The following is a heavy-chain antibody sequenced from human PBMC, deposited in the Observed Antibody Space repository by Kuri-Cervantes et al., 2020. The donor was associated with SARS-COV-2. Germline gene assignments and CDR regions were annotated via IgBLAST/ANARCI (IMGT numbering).Heavy chain of an antibody. D-gene: IGHD1-1*01. V-gene: IGHV4-39*01. Sequence: GSLRLSCTVSGDSISSSSYYWGWIRQPPGKGLEWIGTIYYSGSTDYNPSLKSRVTISADTSKNQFSLKLRSVTATDTAVYYCARLFSPWSVVGDYWGQGTLVTVSS. CDR3: ARLFSPWSVVGDY. CDR2: IYYSGST. CDR1: GDSISSSSYY. J-gene: IGHJ4*02.